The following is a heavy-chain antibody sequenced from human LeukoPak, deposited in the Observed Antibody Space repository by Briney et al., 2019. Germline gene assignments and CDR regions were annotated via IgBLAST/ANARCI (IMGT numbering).Heavy chain of an antibody. CDR3: ARGLAYCGGDCFRWFDP. V-gene: IGHV1-69*06. D-gene: IGHD2-21*02. CDR1: DYTFTSYG. CDR2: IIPIFGTA. Sequence: GASVKVSCKASDYTFTSYGISWVRQAPGQGLEWMGGIIPIFGTANYAQKFQGRVTITADKSTSTAYMELSSLRSEDTAVYYCARGLAYCGGDCFRWFDPWGQGTLVTVSS. J-gene: IGHJ5*02.